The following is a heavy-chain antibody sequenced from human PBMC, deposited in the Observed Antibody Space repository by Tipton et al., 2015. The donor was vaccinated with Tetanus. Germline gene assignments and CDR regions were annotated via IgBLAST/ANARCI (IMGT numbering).Heavy chain of an antibody. CDR3: ARDRGVTSPFGSYYYGMDG. Sequence: LSCTVSGGSISSYFWSWIRQPPGKGLEWIGDIYYSGSTNYNPSLKSRVTISVDTSKNQSSLKLSTVTAADTAVYYCARDRGVTSPFGSYYYGMDGWGQGTTVTVSS. CDR1: GGSISSYF. V-gene: IGHV4-59*01. J-gene: IGHJ6*02. CDR2: IYYSGST. D-gene: IGHD2-21*02.